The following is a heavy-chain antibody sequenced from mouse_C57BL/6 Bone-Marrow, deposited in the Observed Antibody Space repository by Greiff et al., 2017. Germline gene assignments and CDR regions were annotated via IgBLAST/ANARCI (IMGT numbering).Heavy chain of an antibody. V-gene: IGHV5-6*01. Sequence: VQLKESGGDLVKPGGSLKLSCAASGFTFSSYGMSWVRQTPDKRLEWVATISSGGSYTYYPDSVKGRFTISRDNAKNNLYLQMSSLKSEDTAMYYCARQRGCYGYDGGYYFDYWGQGTTLTVSS. J-gene: IGHJ2*01. CDR1: GFTFSSYG. CDR3: ARQRGCYGYDGGYYFDY. CDR2: ISSGGSYT. D-gene: IGHD2-2*01.